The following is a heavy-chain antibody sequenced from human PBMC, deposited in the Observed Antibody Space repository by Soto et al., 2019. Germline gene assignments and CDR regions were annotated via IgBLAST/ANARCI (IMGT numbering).Heavy chain of an antibody. CDR1: GFTFSSYW. J-gene: IGHJ6*03. Sequence: PGGSLRLSCAASGFTFSSYWMHWVRQAPGKGLVWVSRINSDGSSTSYADSVKGRFTISRDNAKNTLYLQMNSLRAEDTAVYYCARVGLMWSYYYYYYYMDVWGKGTTVTVSS. V-gene: IGHV3-74*01. CDR3: ARVGLMWSYYYYYYYMDV. D-gene: IGHD1-26*01. CDR2: INSDGSST.